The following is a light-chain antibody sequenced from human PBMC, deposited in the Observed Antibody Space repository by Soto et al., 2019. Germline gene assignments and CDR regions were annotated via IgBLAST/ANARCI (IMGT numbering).Light chain of an antibody. CDR1: QSISTW. CDR2: KAS. J-gene: IGKJ1*01. Sequence: DIQMTQSPSTLSASVGDRVTITCRASQSISTWLAWYQQKPGKAPKLLIYKASSLESGVPSRFSGSGSGTEFTLTISSLQPDYLATYYCQQYNIYWTFGQGTKVEIK. CDR3: QQYNIYWT. V-gene: IGKV1-5*03.